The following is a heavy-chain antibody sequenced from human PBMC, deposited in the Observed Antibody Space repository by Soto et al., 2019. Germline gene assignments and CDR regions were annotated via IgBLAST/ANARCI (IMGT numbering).Heavy chain of an antibody. J-gene: IGHJ4*02. CDR2: VNHNGNT. V-gene: IGHV4-34*01. CDR3: ARGITMIAPDKSYFDS. D-gene: IGHD3-22*01. CDR1: GGSFSGHY. Sequence: QVRLQQWGAGLLKPSETLSLTCAVYGGSFSGHYWSWIRQPPGKGLEWIGEVNHNGNTNENPSLKSRITISVDTSKNQFSQKLRSVTAADTAVYYCARGITMIAPDKSYFDSWGQGGLVIVSS.